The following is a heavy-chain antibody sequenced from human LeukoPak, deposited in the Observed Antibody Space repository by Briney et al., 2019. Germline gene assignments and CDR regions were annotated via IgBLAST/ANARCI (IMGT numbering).Heavy chain of an antibody. D-gene: IGHD6-13*01. CDR2: INPNSGAT. J-gene: IGHJ5*02. Sequence: ASVKVSCKASGYTFTAFYMHWVRQAPGQGLEWMGWINPNSGATNYAQKFQGRVTMTRDTSISTAYMELSRLRSDDTAVYYCARAHLIAAAGYNWFDPWGQGTLVNVSS. V-gene: IGHV1-2*02. CDR1: GYTFTAFY. CDR3: ARAHLIAAAGYNWFDP.